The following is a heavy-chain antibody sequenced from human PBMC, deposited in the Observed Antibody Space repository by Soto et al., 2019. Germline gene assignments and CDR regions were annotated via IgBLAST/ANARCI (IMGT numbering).Heavy chain of an antibody. D-gene: IGHD2-21*02. Sequence: QVRLVQSGAEVKKPGSSVKVSCKASGGTFSSYAISWVRQAPGQGLEWMGGIIPIFGTANYAQKFQGRVTITADESTSTAYMELSSLRSEDTAVYYCARPSHHIVVVTARFYYYYGMDVWGQGTTVTVSS. CDR1: GGTFSSYA. V-gene: IGHV1-69*01. CDR2: IIPIFGTA. CDR3: ARPSHHIVVVTARFYYYYGMDV. J-gene: IGHJ6*02.